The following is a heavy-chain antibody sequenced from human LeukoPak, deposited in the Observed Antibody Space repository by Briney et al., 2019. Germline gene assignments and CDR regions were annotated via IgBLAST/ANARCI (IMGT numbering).Heavy chain of an antibody. D-gene: IGHD2-15*01. J-gene: IGHJ5*02. CDR3: ARDLSPVVVSPT. CDR1: GFTFSSYS. CDR2: ITRSNYI. V-gene: IGHV3-21*01. Sequence: PGGSLRLSCAASGFTFSSYSMNWVRQAPGKGLEWVSSITRSNYIYYADSVKGRFTISRDNSKNTLYLQMNSLRAEDTAVYYCARDLSPVVVSPTWGQGTLVTVSS.